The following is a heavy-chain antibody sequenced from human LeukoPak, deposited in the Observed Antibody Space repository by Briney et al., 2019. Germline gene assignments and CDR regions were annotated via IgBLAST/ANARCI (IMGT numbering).Heavy chain of an antibody. J-gene: IGHJ3*02. CDR3: ARPYDSSGYYVVGSAFDI. D-gene: IGHD3-22*01. Sequence: GGSLRLSCVASGFPFSSYWMTWVRQAPGKGLEWVANIKQDGSKKSYVDSVKGRFTISRDNAKNSLYLQMNSLRAEDTAVYYCARPYDSSGYYVVGSAFDIWGQGTMVTVSS. CDR2: IKQDGSKK. V-gene: IGHV3-7*01. CDR1: GFPFSSYW.